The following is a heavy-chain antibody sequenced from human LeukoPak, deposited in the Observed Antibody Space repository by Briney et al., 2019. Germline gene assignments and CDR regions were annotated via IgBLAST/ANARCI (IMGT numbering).Heavy chain of an antibody. D-gene: IGHD4-17*01. V-gene: IGHV4-34*01. Sequence: SETLSLTCAVYGGSFSGYYWSWIRQPPGKGLDWIGEINHSGSTNYNPSLKSRVTISVDTSKNQFSLNLSSVTAADTAVYYCARVRLTTVSDYWGQGTLVTVSS. CDR3: ARVRLTTVSDY. CDR2: INHSGST. J-gene: IGHJ4*02. CDR1: GGSFSGYY.